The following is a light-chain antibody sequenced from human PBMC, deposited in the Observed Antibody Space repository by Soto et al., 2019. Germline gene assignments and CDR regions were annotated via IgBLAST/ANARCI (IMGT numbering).Light chain of an antibody. CDR1: QSISSW. J-gene: IGKJ1*01. CDR3: QQYNSYSRT. CDR2: DAS. V-gene: IGKV1-5*01. Sequence: DIQMTQSPSTLSASVGDRVTITCRASQSISSWLAWYQQKPWKAPKPLIYDASSLESGVPPRFSGSGSGTEFTLTISVLQPDDSATYYCQQYNSYSRTVGQGTQVEIK.